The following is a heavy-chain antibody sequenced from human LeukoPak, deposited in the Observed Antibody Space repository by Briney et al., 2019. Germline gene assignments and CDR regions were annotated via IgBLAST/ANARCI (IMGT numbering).Heavy chain of an antibody. D-gene: IGHD2-2*01. CDR2: ISGSGDAT. CDR1: GFTFSSYA. CDR3: AKGVYANFLDY. Sequence: GGSLRLSCAASGFTFSSYAMSWVRQAPGKGLEWVSTISGSGDATYYADSVKGRFTISRDNSKNTLYLQMNSLRAEDTAVYYCAKGVYANFLDYWGQGTLVTVSS. V-gene: IGHV3-23*01. J-gene: IGHJ4*02.